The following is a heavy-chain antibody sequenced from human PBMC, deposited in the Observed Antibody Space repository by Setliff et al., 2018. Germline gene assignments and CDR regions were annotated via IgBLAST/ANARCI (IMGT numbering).Heavy chain of an antibody. D-gene: IGHD6-13*01. V-gene: IGHV4-38-2*01. CDR1: GNSISSGYC. Sequence: SETLSLTCAVSGNSISSGYCWGWIRQPPGKGLECIGSIYHSGSTFYNPSLKSRVTISLDTSKNQFSLKLRSVTAADTAVYYCARGNMDVVAAGGKYSGMDVWGQGTTVTVSS. CDR2: IYHSGST. J-gene: IGHJ6*02. CDR3: ARGNMDVVAAGGKYSGMDV.